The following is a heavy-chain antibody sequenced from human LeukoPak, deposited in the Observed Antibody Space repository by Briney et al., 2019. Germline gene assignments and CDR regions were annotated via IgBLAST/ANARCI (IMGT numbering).Heavy chain of an antibody. V-gene: IGHV3-13*04. J-gene: IGHJ6*02. CDR3: ARGGIAEPMESYGMDV. CDR1: GFTLSSYD. D-gene: IGHD6-13*01. CDR2: IATAGDT. Sequence: GGSLRLSCVASGFTLSSYDMHWVRQARAKGLEWVSSIATAGDTYYPGSVKGRFTISRENAKNSLYLQMNSLRDGDTAVYYCARGGIAEPMESYGMDVWGQGTTVTVYS.